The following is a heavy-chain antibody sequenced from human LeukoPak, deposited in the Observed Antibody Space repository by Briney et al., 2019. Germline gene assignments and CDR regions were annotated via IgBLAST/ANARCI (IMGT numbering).Heavy chain of an antibody. Sequence: SETLSLTCSISGASITDDDFYWSWIRQSPGKGLEWIGCISDTEYTFYNPSVRSRVTISLDTSKNQFSLELTSVTPADTALYYCAREGNQISTGHPRNFDHWGQGILVTVSS. J-gene: IGHJ4*02. V-gene: IGHV4-61*08. D-gene: IGHD3-9*01. CDR3: AREGNQISTGHPRNFDH. CDR1: GASITDDDFY. CDR2: ISDTEYT.